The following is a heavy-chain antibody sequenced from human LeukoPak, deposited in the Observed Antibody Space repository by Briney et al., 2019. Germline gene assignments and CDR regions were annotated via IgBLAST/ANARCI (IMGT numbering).Heavy chain of an antibody. CDR1: GFTFSSYA. J-gene: IGHJ4*02. CDR3: AKLSSEAATDY. D-gene: IGHD2-15*01. V-gene: IGHV3-23*01. CDR2: ISGSGDST. Sequence: GGSLRLSCAASGFTFSSYAMSWVRQAPGKGLEWVSAISGSGDSTYYADSVKGRFTVSRDNFKNKLYLQMNSLRAEDTAVYSCAKLSSEAATDYWGQGTLVTVSS.